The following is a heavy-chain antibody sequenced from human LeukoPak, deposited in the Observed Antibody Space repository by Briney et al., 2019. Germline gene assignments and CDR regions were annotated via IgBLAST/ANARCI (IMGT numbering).Heavy chain of an antibody. Sequence: GGSLRLSCAGSGFIFNNYAMHWVRQPPGKGLEWVSGISWNSGTIDYADSVRGRFTISRDNAKNSLYLQMDSLRVEDTAFHYCAKDNRRHYTSGPNPDSLHWGQGALVTVSS. CDR2: ISWNSGTI. CDR3: AKDNRRHYTSGPNPDSLH. J-gene: IGHJ4*02. CDR1: GFIFNNYA. D-gene: IGHD6-19*01. V-gene: IGHV3-9*01.